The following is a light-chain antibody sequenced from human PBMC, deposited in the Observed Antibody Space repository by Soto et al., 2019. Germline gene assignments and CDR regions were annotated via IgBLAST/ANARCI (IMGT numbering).Light chain of an antibody. V-gene: IGKV1-9*01. J-gene: IGKJ4*01. CDR1: QDIAIY. CDR2: AAS. Sequence: IKLTQSPSSLSSSLGDRGTLTCLASQDIAIYLAWYKQKPGEAPKLLSYAASTLYGGVPSRFRGSGSGTDFALTITSLKAEDFATYYCQQLRMYPSTFGGGTKVDIK. CDR3: QQLRMYPST.